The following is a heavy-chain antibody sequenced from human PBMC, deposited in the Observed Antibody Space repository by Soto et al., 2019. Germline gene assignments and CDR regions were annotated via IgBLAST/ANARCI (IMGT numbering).Heavy chain of an antibody. Sequence: DVQLLESGGGLVQPGGSLRLSCAASRFTFSTYGMSWVRQAPGKALEWVSSITGDGGGTYYADSVKGRFTISRENSRNTLYPQMDSLRGYASVGYYVTTDLPLIGELFSAFDSWCQGTLVTVSS. CDR1: RFTFSTYG. CDR2: ITGDGGGT. CDR3: TTDLPLIGELFSAFDS. J-gene: IGHJ4*02. D-gene: IGHD3-10*01. V-gene: IGHV3-23*01.